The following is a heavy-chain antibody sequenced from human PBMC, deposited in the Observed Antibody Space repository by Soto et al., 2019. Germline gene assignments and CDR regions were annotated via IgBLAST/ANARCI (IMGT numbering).Heavy chain of an antibody. CDR3: ARVYYDYVWGSSSYGMDV. V-gene: IGHV3-48*02. D-gene: IGHD3-16*01. CDR1: GFTFSSYS. CDR2: ISSSSSTI. J-gene: IGHJ6*02. Sequence: GGSLRLSYAASGFTFSSYSMNWVRQAPGKGLEWVSYISSSSSTIYYADSVKGRFTISRDNAKNSLYLQMNSLRDEDTAVYYCARVYYDYVWGSSSYGMDVWGQGTTVTVSS.